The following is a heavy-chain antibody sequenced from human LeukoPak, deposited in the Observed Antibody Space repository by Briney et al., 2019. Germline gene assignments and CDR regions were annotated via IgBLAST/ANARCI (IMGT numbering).Heavy chain of an antibody. Sequence: SETLSLTCAVYGGSFSGYYWSWIPQPPGKGLEWTGEINHSGSTNYNPSLKSRVTISVDTSKNQFSLKLSSVTAADTAVYYCARGFTRRYSYGPWGQGTLVTVSS. CDR3: ARGFTRRYSYGP. CDR1: GGSFSGYY. D-gene: IGHD5-18*01. CDR2: INHSGST. V-gene: IGHV4-34*01. J-gene: IGHJ5*02.